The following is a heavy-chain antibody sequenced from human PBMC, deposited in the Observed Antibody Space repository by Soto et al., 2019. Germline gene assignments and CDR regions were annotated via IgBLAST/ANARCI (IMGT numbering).Heavy chain of an antibody. Sequence: SETLSLACTVSGSSISSSSYYWGWNRQPPGKGLEWIGSIYYSGSTYYNPSLKSRVTISVDTSKNQFSLKLSSVTAADTAVYYCASRVYYDILTGYDYGMDVWGQGTTVT. D-gene: IGHD3-9*01. CDR1: GSSISSSSYY. V-gene: IGHV4-39*01. J-gene: IGHJ6*02. CDR2: IYYSGST. CDR3: ASRVYYDILTGYDYGMDV.